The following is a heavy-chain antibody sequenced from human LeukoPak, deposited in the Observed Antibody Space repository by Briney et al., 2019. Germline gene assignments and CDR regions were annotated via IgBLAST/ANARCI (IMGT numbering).Heavy chain of an antibody. CDR3: TRDRGNSGWCFPFDY. CDR1: GFSFSTYW. J-gene: IGHJ4*02. V-gene: IGHV3-7*01. D-gene: IGHD6-19*01. CDR2: IKRDGSEQ. Sequence: PGGSLRLSCAASGFSFSTYWMSWVRQAPGKGLEWVGSIKRDGSEQYYVDSVKGRFTISRDNAKNSLYLQILSLRVEDTAVYYCTRDRGNSGWCFPFDYWGQGSLVTVSS.